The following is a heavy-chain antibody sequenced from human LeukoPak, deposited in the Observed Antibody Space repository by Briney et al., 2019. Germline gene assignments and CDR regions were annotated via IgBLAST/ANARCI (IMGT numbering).Heavy chain of an antibody. CDR1: GFTLRNYW. J-gene: IGHJ4*02. V-gene: IGHV3-7*04. D-gene: IGHD3-10*01. Sequence: PGGSQTLSCGGRGFTLRNYWMNWVRHAPGKGLEWVANIKQNGSEKYYVDSVKGRFTISRDNARNALFLQMNSLRAEDTAVYYYERGTLWFWEFSWVAFDLWGQGTLVTASS. CDR2: IKQNGSEK. CDR3: ERGTLWFWEFSWVAFDL.